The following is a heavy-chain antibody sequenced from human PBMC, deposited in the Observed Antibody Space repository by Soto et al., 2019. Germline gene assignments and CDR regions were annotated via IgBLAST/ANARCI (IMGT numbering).Heavy chain of an antibody. J-gene: IGHJ6*02. V-gene: IGHV3-23*01. D-gene: IGHD3-9*01. CDR3: AKDTYDILTCYYNIITYYYYYGMDV. CDR2: ISGSGGST. Sequence: GGSLRLSCAASGFTFSSYAMSWVRQAPGKGLEWVSAISGSGGSTYYADSVKGRFTISRDNSKNTLYLQMNSLRAEDTAVYYCAKDTYDILTCYYNIITYYYYYGMDVWGQGTTVTVSS. CDR1: GFTFSSYA.